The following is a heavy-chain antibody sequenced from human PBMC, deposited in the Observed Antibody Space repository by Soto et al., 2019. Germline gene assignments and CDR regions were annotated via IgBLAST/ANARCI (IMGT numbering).Heavy chain of an antibody. J-gene: IGHJ4*02. CDR2: ISGSGGTT. Sequence: GGSLRLSCASSGFTFSSYAMSWVRQAPGKGLQWVSAISGSGGTTYYADSVKGRFTISRDNSKNTLWLQMNSLRAEDTAVYYCAKDRDCSGGSCYYNSWGQGTLVTSPQ. CDR1: GFTFSSYA. CDR3: AKDRDCSGGSCYYNS. V-gene: IGHV3-23*01. D-gene: IGHD2-15*01.